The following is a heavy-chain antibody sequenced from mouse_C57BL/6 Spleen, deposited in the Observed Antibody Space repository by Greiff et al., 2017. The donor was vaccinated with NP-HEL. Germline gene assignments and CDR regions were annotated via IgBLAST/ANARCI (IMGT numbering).Heavy chain of an antibody. J-gene: IGHJ2*01. V-gene: IGHV1-4*01. CDR1: GYTFTSYT. D-gene: IGHD3-2*01. CDR3: ARGDSSNFDY. CDR2: INPSSGYT. Sequence: VQLQQSGAELARPGASVKMSCKASGYTFTSYTMHRVKQRPGQGLEWIGYINPSSGYTKYNQKFKDKATLTADKSSSTAYMQLSSLTSEDSAVYYCARGDSSNFDYWGQGTTLTVSS.